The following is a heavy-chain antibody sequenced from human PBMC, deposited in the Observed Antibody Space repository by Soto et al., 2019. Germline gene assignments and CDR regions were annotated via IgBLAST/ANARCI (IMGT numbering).Heavy chain of an antibody. CDR2: IFYLGSS. V-gene: IGHV4-39*01. CDR3: ARHSLALRKNNWFDP. CDR1: GDSIISSDFY. J-gene: IGHJ5*02. D-gene: IGHD3-3*02. Sequence: ETLSLTFTVSGDSIISSDFYWGWVRQPPGKGLEWIGSIFYLGSSYYNPSLKSRVTMSVDTSKDQFSLRLRSVTAADTALYFCARHSLALRKNNWFDPWGQGIMVTVSS.